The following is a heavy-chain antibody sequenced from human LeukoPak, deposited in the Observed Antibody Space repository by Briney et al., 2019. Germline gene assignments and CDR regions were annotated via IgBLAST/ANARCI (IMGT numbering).Heavy chain of an antibody. CDR2: INPNNGDT. V-gene: IGHV1-2*02. CDR3: ARGNYGSGSYPLDL. CDR1: GYTFTGFS. Sequence: ASVKVSCKASGYTFTGFSMHWVRQAPGQGLEWTALINPNNGDTNYAQNFQGRVTMTRDTSISTAYMEMSGLRSDDTAVYYCARGNYGSGSYPLDLWGQGTLVTVSS. J-gene: IGHJ5*02. D-gene: IGHD3-10*01.